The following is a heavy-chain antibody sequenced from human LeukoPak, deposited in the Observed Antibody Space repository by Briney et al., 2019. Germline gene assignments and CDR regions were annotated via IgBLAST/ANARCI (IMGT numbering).Heavy chain of an antibody. J-gene: IGHJ5*02. D-gene: IGHD4-17*01. V-gene: IGHV3-15*01. CDR3: TTLVDGDYEIDWFDP. CDR1: GFTFSIYW. Sequence: GESLRLSCAASGFTFSIYWMSWVRQAPGKGLEWVGRIKSKTDGGTTDYAAPVKGRFTISRDDSKNTRYLQMNSLKTEDTAVYYCTTLVDGDYEIDWFDPWGQGTLVTVSS. CDR2: IKSKTDGGTT.